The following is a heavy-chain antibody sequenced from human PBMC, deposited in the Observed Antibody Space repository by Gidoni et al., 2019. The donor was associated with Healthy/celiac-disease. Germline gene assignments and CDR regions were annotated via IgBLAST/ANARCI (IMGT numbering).Heavy chain of an antibody. D-gene: IGHD3-10*01. CDR1: GFTFSSYW. Sequence: EVQLVESGGGLVQPGGSLRLSCAASGFTFSSYWMHWVRQAPGKGLVWVSRINSDGSSTSYADSVKGRFTISRDNAKNTLYLQMNSLRAEDTAVYYCARRSPKSSGSYDFDYWGQGTLVTVSS. CDR3: ARRSPKSSGSYDFDY. V-gene: IGHV3-74*01. CDR2: INSDGSST. J-gene: IGHJ4*02.